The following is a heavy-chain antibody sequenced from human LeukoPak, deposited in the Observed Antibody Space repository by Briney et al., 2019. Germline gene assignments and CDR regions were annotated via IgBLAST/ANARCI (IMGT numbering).Heavy chain of an antibody. V-gene: IGHV5-51*01. D-gene: IGHD3-10*01. J-gene: IGHJ6*03. CDR1: GYSFTSYW. CDR3: ARHVVRGKSYYMDV. CDR2: IYPGDSDT. Sequence: GESLKISCKGSGYSFTSYWIGWVRQMPGKGLEWMGIIYPGDSDTKYSPSFQGQVTISGDKSINTAYLQWSSLKASDTAVYYCARHVVRGKSYYMDVWGKGTTVTVSS.